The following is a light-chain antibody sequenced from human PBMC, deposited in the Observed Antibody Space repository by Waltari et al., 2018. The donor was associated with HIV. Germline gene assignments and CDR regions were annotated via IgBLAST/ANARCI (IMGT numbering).Light chain of an antibody. CDR1: DSNVASHY. J-gene: IGLJ2*01. Sequence: QSVLTPPPSESASPGQRIMISCYGTDSNVASHYVYWYQQVPGGAPKLLLYRNDQRSAGVPDRFSGSKSGTSASLTISDLRSDDEGLYFCGAWDDNLSGVFGGGTKVTVL. V-gene: IGLV1-47*01. CDR3: GAWDDNLSGV. CDR2: RND.